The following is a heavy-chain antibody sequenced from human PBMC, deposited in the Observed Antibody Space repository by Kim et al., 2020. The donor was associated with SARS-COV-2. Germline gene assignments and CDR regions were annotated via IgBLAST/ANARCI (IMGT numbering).Heavy chain of an antibody. CDR1: GFTFTSSA. Sequence: SVKVSCKASGFTFTSSAVQWVRQARGQRLEWIGWIVVGSGNRNYAQKFQERVTITRDMSTSTAYMELSSLRSEDTAVYYCAAPTGTTHGGAFDIWGQGTMVTVSS. J-gene: IGHJ3*02. V-gene: IGHV1-58*01. CDR3: AAPTGTTHGGAFDI. D-gene: IGHD1-7*01. CDR2: IVVGSGNR.